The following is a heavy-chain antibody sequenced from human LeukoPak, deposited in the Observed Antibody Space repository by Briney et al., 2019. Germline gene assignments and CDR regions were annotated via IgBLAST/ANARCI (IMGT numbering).Heavy chain of an antibody. CDR3: ARDRDYGDYHDAFDI. J-gene: IGHJ3*02. CDR1: GFTFSSYA. V-gene: IGHV3-64*02. CDR2: ISSNGGST. Sequence: PGGPLRLSCAASGFTFSSYAMHWVRKAPGKALEYVSAISSNGGSTYYAVSVKGRFTISRDNSKNTLYLQMDSLRAEDMAVYYCARDRDYGDYHDAFDIWGQGTVVTVSS. D-gene: IGHD4-17*01.